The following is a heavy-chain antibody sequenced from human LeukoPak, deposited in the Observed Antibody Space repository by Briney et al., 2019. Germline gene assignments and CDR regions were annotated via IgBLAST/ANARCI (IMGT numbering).Heavy chain of an antibody. CDR3: ARAPYYDFWSGYYNRHPDY. Sequence: ASVKVSCKASGYTFTSYDINWVRQATGQGLEWMGWMNPNSGNTGYAQKFQGRVTMTRDTSISTAYMELSRLRSDDTAVYYCARAPYYDFWSGYYNRHPDYWGQGTLVTVSS. CDR1: GYTFTSYD. CDR2: MNPNSGNT. J-gene: IGHJ4*02. D-gene: IGHD3-3*01. V-gene: IGHV1-8*01.